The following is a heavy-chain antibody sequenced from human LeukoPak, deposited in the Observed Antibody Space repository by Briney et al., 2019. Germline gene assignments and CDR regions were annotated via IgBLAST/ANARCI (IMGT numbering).Heavy chain of an antibody. CDR1: GITFRNYA. D-gene: IGHD3-16*01. V-gene: IGHV3-30*04. CDR3: ARHGSATTFLNWLDP. Sequence: GGSLRLSCAVSGITFRNYAMHWLRQAPGKGLECVAVISYDGSNKYYADSVKGRFTISRDNSKNTLYLQMNSLRAEDTAVYYCARHGSATTFLNWLDPWGQGTLVTVSS. J-gene: IGHJ5*02. CDR2: ISYDGSNK.